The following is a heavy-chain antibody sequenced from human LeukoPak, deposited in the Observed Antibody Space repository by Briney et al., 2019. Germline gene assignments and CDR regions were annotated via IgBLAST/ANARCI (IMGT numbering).Heavy chain of an antibody. CDR3: ARRGRGGNYKPFDY. V-gene: IGHV3-72*01. CDR2: SRDKANSYST. Sequence: QPGGSLRLSCAASGFTFRDHYMDWVRQAPGKGLEWVARSRDKANSYSTEYAASVKGRFTISRDDSRNLLYLQMNSLRTEDTAMYYCARRGRGGNYKPFDYWGQGTLVTVSS. J-gene: IGHJ4*02. D-gene: IGHD1-7*01. CDR1: GFTFRDHY.